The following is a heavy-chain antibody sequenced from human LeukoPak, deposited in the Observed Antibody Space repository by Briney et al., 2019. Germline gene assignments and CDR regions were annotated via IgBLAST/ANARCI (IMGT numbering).Heavy chain of an antibody. D-gene: IGHD2-8*01. CDR3: ARGRDIVLMVYWNWFDP. CDR2: INPSGGST. CDR1: GYTFTSYY. Sequence: ASVKVSCKASGYTFTSYYMHWLRQAPGQGLEWMGIINPSGGSTSYAQKFQGRVTVTRDTSTSTVYMELSSLRSEDTAVYYRARGRDIVLMVYWNWFDPWGQRTLVTVSS. J-gene: IGHJ5*02. V-gene: IGHV1-46*01.